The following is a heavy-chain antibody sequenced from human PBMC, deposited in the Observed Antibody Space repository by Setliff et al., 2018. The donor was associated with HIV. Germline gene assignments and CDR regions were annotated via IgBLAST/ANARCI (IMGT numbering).Heavy chain of an antibody. CDR3: ARGADYRDV. CDR2: IYPGDSQT. J-gene: IGHJ4*02. V-gene: IGHV5-51*01. CDR1: GYSFTNKW. Sequence: GESLKLSCVASGYSFTNKWIGGVRQTPGQGREWMCIIYPGDSQTKYNPSFQGQVTISVDKSLSTDSLQWSSLKTSDTAFYFCARGADYRDVWGQGTLVTVSS. D-gene: IGHD4-17*01.